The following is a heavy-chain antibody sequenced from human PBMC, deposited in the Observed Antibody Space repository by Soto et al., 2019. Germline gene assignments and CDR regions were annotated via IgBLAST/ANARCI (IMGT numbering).Heavy chain of an antibody. CDR2: IIPIFGTA. Sequence: SVKVSCKASGGTFSSYAISWVRQAPGQGLEWVGGIIPIFGTANYAQKFQGRVTITAEESTSTAYMELSSLRSEDTAVYYCARDRSSSSEYYYYGMDVWGQGTTVTVSS. J-gene: IGHJ6*02. D-gene: IGHD6-6*01. CDR1: GGTFSSYA. CDR3: ARDRSSSSEYYYYGMDV. V-gene: IGHV1-69*13.